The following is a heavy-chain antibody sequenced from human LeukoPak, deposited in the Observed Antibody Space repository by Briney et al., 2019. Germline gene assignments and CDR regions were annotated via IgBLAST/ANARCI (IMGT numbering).Heavy chain of an antibody. J-gene: IGHJ5*02. CDR1: GFTCSSYG. CDR2: IWYDGSNK. D-gene: IGHD6-13*01. CDR3: ARERGALYSSSWYNWFDP. Sequence: QPGGYLRLSCAAAGFTCSSYGMHWLRQAPGKGLEWVAVIWYDGSNKYYADSVKGRFTITRDNSKNTLYLQMNSLRAEDTAVYYCARERGALYSSSWYNWFDPWGQGTLVTVSS. V-gene: IGHV3-33*01.